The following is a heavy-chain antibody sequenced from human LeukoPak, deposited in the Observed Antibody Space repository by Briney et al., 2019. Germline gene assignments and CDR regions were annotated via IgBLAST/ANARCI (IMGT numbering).Heavy chain of an antibody. CDR2: LNTDGRSI. V-gene: IGHV3-74*01. Sequence: GGSLRLSCAASGFSFSSYWIHWVRQAPGKGLVWVSRLNTDGRSISYADSVKGRFTISRGNAKNTLYLQMNNLRVEDTALYYCASQAYSSSPSVGYWGQGTLVTVSS. D-gene: IGHD6-6*01. J-gene: IGHJ4*02. CDR1: GFSFSSYW. CDR3: ASQAYSSSPSVGY.